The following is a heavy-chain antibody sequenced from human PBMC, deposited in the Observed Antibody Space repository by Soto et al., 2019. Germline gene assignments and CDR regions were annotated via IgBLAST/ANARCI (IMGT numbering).Heavy chain of an antibody. D-gene: IGHD2-15*01. V-gene: IGHV4-59*01. CDR3: VGAGCAGLADTYSKS. CDR1: GGSMSSYY. CDR2: IHYGGGT. J-gene: IGHJ4*02. Sequence: SETLSLTCTVSGGSMSSYYWTWIRRPPGKGLEWFGFIHYGGGTVYNPALRSRVTVTVDTSKRHFSLKLSSMTAADSAVYYCVGAGCAGLADTYSKSGGKGALVTVAS.